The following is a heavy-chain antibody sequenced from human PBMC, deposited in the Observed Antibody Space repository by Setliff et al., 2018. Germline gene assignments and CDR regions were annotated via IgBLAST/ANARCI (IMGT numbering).Heavy chain of an antibody. CDR1: GFTFTIYG. V-gene: IGHV1-18*01. CDR2: ISAFNGYT. Sequence: ASVKVSCKASGFTFTIYGVNWVRQAPGQGLEWMGWISAFNGYTQYSQKFKGRITVTTDTSTSTAYMGLGSLTSDDTAVYYCLRDRPYSNSPEDAFDIWGQGTTVTVSS. J-gene: IGHJ3*02. D-gene: IGHD6-6*01. CDR3: LRDRPYSNSPEDAFDI.